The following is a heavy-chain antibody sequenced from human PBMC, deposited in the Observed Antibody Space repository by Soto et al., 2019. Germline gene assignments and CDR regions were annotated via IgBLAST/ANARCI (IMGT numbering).Heavy chain of an antibody. D-gene: IGHD3-22*01. CDR1: PFTFNNFA. Sequence: QGVQWGGGVVQPGGSLRLSCGTSPFTFNNFAMHWVRQAPGKGLEWVAVTWFDGSNEYYSDSVKGRFTVSRDNSNNTLYLQMHSLRVDDTAVYYCAREGYFYDVSGYSFGGKFYFGRYVWGQGTTVTVSS. J-gene: IGHJ6*02. CDR3: AREGYFYDVSGYSFGGKFYFGRYV. V-gene: IGHV3-33*01. CDR2: TWFDGSNE.